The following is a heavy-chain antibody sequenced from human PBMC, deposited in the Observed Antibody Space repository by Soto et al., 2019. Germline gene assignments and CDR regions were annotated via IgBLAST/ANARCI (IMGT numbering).Heavy chain of an antibody. V-gene: IGHV3-23*01. J-gene: IGHJ4*02. Sequence: GGSLRLSCAASGFTFSSYAMSWVRQAPGKGLEWVSGISGSGDSTYYADSVKGRFTISRDNSKNTLYLQMNSLRAEDTAVYYCTRSITGFSYADSWGRGTLVTVSS. D-gene: IGHD2-2*01. CDR2: ISGSGDST. CDR1: GFTFSSYA. CDR3: TRSITGFSYADS.